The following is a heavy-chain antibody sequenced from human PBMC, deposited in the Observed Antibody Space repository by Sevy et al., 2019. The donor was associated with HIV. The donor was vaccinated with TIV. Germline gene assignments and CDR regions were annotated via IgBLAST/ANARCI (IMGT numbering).Heavy chain of an antibody. CDR3: ARASHVSGSYTNDY. J-gene: IGHJ4*02. V-gene: IGHV1-2*02. CDR2: INPNNGGT. Sequence: ASVKVSCRASGYTFTDYYLHWVRQAPGQGLEWMGWINPNNGGTEYAQRFQGRVPMTRDTSISTVYMELSRLRSDDTAVYYCARASHVSGSYTNDYWGQGTLVTVSS. CDR1: GYTFTDYY. D-gene: IGHD3-10*01.